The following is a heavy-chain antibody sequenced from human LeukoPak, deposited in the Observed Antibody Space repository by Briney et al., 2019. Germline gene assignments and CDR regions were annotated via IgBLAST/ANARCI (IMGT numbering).Heavy chain of an antibody. J-gene: IGHJ4*02. V-gene: IGHV3-30*02. D-gene: IGHD3-22*01. Sequence: GGSLRLSCAASGFSFSNYGMHWVRQAPGKGLEGVAFIRYDGSKKDYADSVKGRFNISRDNSKNTLFLKMNSLRGEDTAVYYCAKGGYKYDSSGHNYYDYWGQGTLVTVSS. CDR2: IRYDGSKK. CDR1: GFSFSNYG. CDR3: AKGGYKYDSSGHNYYDY.